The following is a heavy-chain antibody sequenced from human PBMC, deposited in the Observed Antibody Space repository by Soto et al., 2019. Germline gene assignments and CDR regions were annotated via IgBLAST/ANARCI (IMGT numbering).Heavy chain of an antibody. J-gene: IGHJ4*02. CDR2: IYYCGST. CDR3: ARHLRVGAGTPFDH. D-gene: IGHD2-15*01. Sequence: QVQLQESGPGLVKPSETLSLTCTVSGGSISNTNYHWGWIRQPPGKVLEWIGNIYYCGSTYHNPSLRSRVTITVDTSKNQFSLKLRSVTAADQAVYYCARHLRVGAGTPFDHCGQGTLVTVSS. V-gene: IGHV4-39*01. CDR1: GGSISNTNYH.